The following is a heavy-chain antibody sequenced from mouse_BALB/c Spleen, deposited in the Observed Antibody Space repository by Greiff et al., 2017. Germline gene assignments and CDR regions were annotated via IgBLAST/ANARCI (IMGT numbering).Heavy chain of an antibody. V-gene: IGHV2-9-2*01. CDR3: VRDDYGYVSAMDY. J-gene: IGHJ4*01. Sequence: VQVVESGPGLVAPSQSLSITCTVSGFSLTSYDISWIRQPPGKGLEWLGVIWTGGGTNYNSAFMSRLSISKDNSKSQVFLKMNSLQTDDTAIYYCVRDDYGYVSAMDYWGQGTSVTVSS. CDR1: GFSLTSYD. CDR2: IWTGGGT. D-gene: IGHD1-2*01.